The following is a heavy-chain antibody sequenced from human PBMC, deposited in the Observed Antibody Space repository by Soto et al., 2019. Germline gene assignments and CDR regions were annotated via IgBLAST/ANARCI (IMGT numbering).Heavy chain of an antibody. J-gene: IGHJ4*02. D-gene: IGHD3-22*01. CDR3: ARVPRYDSSGYYDY. Sequence: PSETLSLTCTVSGGSISSYYWSWIRQPPGKGLEWIGYIYYSGSTNYNPSLKSRVTITRDTSASTAYMELSSLRSEDTAVYYCARVPRYDSSGYYDYWGQVTLVTVPS. V-gene: IGHV4-59*01. CDR2: IYYSGST. CDR1: GGSISSYY.